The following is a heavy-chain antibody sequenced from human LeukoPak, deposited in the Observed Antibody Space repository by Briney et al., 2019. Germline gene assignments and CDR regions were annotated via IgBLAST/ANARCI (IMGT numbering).Heavy chain of an antibody. CDR2: MSSSGATT. V-gene: IGHV3-23*01. J-gene: IGHJ4*02. CDR3: AKAIRFTSSGIDY. D-gene: IGHD6-13*01. CDR1: GFTFSCYA. Sequence: GGSLRLSCAASGFTFSCYAMGWVRQAPGKGLEWVSGMSSSGATTYYADSVKGRFTISRDNSKNTLYLQMNSLRAEDTAIYYCAKAIRFTSSGIDYWGQGTLVTVSS.